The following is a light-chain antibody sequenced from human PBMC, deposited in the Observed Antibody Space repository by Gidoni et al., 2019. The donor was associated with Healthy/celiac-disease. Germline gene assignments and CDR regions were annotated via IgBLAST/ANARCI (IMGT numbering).Light chain of an antibody. CDR1: QIVSSSY. CDR2: GAS. V-gene: IGKV3-20*01. CDR3: QQYGSSPFT. Sequence: EIVLTQSPGPLSLSPGERATLSCRASQIVSSSYLAWYQQKPGQAPRLLIYGASSRATGIPDRFSGSGSGTDVTRTISRLEPEDCAVYYCQQYGSSPFTFGPGTKVDIK. J-gene: IGKJ3*01.